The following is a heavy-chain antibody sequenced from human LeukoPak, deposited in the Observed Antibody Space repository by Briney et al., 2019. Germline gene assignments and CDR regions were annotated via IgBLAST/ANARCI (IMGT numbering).Heavy chain of an antibody. D-gene: IGHD1-26*01. CDR3: ARDPTSSWETAFDI. CDR1: GFTFDDYA. CDR2: ISWNSGSI. Sequence: GGSLRLSCAASGFTFDDYAMHWVRQGPGKGLEWVSGISWNSGSIGYADSVKGRFTISRDNAKNSLYLQMNSLRAEDTAVYYCARDPTSSWETAFDIWGQGTMVTVSS. J-gene: IGHJ3*02. V-gene: IGHV3-9*01.